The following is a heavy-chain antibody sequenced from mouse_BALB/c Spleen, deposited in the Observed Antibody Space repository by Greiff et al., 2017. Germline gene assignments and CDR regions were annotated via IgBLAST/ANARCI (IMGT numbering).Heavy chain of an antibody. Sequence: EVKLQESGAELVKPGASVKLSCTASGFNIKDTYMHWVKQRPEQGLEWIGRIDPANGNTKYDPKFQGKATITADTSSNTAYLQLSSMTSEDTAVYYCASDGYAMDYWGQGTSVTVSS. CDR2: IDPANGNT. CDR1: GFNIKDTY. D-gene: IGHD2-3*01. CDR3: ASDGYAMDY. J-gene: IGHJ4*01. V-gene: IGHV14-3*02.